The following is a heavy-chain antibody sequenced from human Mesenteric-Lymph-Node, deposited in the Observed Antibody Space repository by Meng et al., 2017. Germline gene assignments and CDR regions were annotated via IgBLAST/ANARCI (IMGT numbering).Heavy chain of an antibody. J-gene: IGHJ3*02. CDR2: ISYDGSNK. CDR3: ARDTATTVTGAFDI. Sequence: GGSLRLSCAASGFTFSSYAMHWVRQAPGKGLEWVAVISYDGSNKYYADSVKGRFTISRDNSKNTLYLQMNSLRAEDTAVYYCARDTATTVTGAFDIWGQGTMVTVSS. V-gene: IGHV3-30*04. D-gene: IGHD4-17*01. CDR1: GFTFSSYA.